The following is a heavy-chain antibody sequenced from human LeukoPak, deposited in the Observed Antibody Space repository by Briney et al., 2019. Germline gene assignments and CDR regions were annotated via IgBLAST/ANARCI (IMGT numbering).Heavy chain of an antibody. D-gene: IGHD1-26*01. CDR2: IKSKTDGGTT. J-gene: IGHJ4*02. CDR1: GFTFSSYV. Sequence: GGSLRLSCAVSGFTFSSYVMSWVRQAPGKGLEWVGRIKSKTDGGTTDYAAPVKGRFTISRDDSKNTLYLQMNSLKTEDTAVYYCTTGLSGSYSHGNYWGQGTLVTVSS. V-gene: IGHV3-15*01. CDR3: TTGLSGSYSHGNY.